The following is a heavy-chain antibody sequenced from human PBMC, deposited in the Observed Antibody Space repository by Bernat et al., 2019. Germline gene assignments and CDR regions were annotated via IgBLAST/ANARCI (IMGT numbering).Heavy chain of an antibody. Sequence: QVQLVESGGGVVQPVRSLRLSCAASGFTFSSYGMHWVRQAPGKGLEWVAVISYDGSNKYYADSVKGRFTISRDNSKNTLYLQMNSLRAEDTAVYYCAKEGLRFWEWPVDYWGQGTLVTVSS. V-gene: IGHV3-30*18. CDR3: AKEGLRFWEWPVDY. CDR2: ISYDGSNK. J-gene: IGHJ4*02. CDR1: GFTFSSYG. D-gene: IGHD3-3*01.